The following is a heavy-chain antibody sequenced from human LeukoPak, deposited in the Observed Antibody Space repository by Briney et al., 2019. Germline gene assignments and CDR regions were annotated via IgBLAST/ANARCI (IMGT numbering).Heavy chain of an antibody. V-gene: IGHV3-74*01. Sequence: TGRSLRLSCAASGFTFSNYYMHWVRRAPGKGLVWVSRINTDGRSTDYADSVKGRFTISGDNAKNTLYLQMNSLRAEDTAVYYCTRDAGTAGAERLDYWGQGTLVTVSS. CDR1: GFTFSNYY. J-gene: IGHJ4*02. CDR3: TRDAGTAGAERLDY. D-gene: IGHD2-21*02. CDR2: INTDGRST.